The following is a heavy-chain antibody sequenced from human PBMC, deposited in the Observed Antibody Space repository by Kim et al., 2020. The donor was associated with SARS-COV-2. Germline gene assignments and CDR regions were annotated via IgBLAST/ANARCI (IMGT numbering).Heavy chain of an antibody. CDR3: ARVWFGELLYPDEAFDI. V-gene: IGHV3-21*01. D-gene: IGHD3-10*01. Sequence: GGSLRLSCAASGFTFSSYSMNWVRQAPGKGLEWVSSISSSSSYIYYADSVKGRFTISRDNAKNSLYLQMNSLRAEDTAVYYCARVWFGELLYPDEAFDIWGQGTMVTVSS. CDR2: ISSSSSYI. CDR1: GFTFSSYS. J-gene: IGHJ3*02.